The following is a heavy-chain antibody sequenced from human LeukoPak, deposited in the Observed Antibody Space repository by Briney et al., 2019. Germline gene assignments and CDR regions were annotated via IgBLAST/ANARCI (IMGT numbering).Heavy chain of an antibody. J-gene: IGHJ4*02. CDR3: ARDPLVIVGATNIYFDY. CDR2: ISAYNGNT. V-gene: IGHV1-18*01. CDR1: GYTFTSYG. D-gene: IGHD1-26*01. Sequence: ASVKVSCKASGYTFTSYGISWVRQAPGQGLEWMGWISAYNGNTNYAQKLQGRVTMTTDTSTSTAYMELRSLRSDDTAVYYCARDPLVIVGATNIYFDYWGQGTLVTVSS.